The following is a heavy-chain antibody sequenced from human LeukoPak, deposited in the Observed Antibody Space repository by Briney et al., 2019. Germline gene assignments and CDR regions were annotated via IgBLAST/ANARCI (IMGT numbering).Heavy chain of an antibody. CDR2: TYNRSKWYN. D-gene: IGHD3-3*01. Sequence: SQTLSLTCAISGDSVSSNSAAWNWIRQSPSRGLEWLGRTYNRSKWYNDYAVSVKSRITINPDTSKNQFSLQLNSVTPEDTAVYYCARARLDVLRFLEFYGMDVWGQGTTVTVSS. J-gene: IGHJ6*02. V-gene: IGHV6-1*01. CDR1: GDSVSSNSAA. CDR3: ARARLDVLRFLEFYGMDV.